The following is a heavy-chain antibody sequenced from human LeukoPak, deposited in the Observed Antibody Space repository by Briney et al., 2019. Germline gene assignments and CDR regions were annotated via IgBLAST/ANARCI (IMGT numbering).Heavy chain of an antibody. D-gene: IGHD1-7*01. CDR1: GFTFDDYA. V-gene: IGHV3-9*01. J-gene: IGHJ4*02. Sequence: PGRSLRLSRAASGFTFDDYAMHWVRQAPGKGLEWVSGISWNSGSIGYADSVKGRFTISRDNAKNSLYLQMNSLRAEDTALYYCAKDMRYNWNSFDYWGQGTLVTVSS. CDR3: AKDMRYNWNSFDY. CDR2: ISWNSGSI.